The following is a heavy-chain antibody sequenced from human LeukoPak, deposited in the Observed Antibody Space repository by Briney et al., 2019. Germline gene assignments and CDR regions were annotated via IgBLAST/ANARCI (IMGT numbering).Heavy chain of an antibody. CDR2: INPGGCST. Sequence: GASVQISCKASGDTFTTSHMHWVRQAPGKGVAGMGIINPGGCSTTYVPQFGGRVSMIRGLSMRTVCVELSSRTCADKAVFYYFVNLMPFTGLAYWGQGTLVVVSS. CDR1: GDTFTTSH. V-gene: IGHV1-46*01. J-gene: IGHJ4*02. D-gene: IGHD2-2*01. CDR3: FVNLMPFTGLAY.